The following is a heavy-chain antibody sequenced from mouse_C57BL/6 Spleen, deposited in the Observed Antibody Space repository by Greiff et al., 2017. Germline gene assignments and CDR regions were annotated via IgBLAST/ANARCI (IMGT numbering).Heavy chain of an antibody. V-gene: IGHV5-4*01. CDR2: ISDGGSYT. D-gene: IGHD1-1*01. CDR3: ARDGTTVVGFDY. J-gene: IGHJ2*01. Sequence: EVKLMESGGGLVKPGGSLKLSCAASGFTFSSYAMSWVRQTPEKRLEWVATISDGGSYTYYPDNVKGRFTISRDNAKNNLYLQMSHLKSEDTAMYYCARDGTTVVGFDYWGQGTTLTVSS. CDR1: GFTFSSYA.